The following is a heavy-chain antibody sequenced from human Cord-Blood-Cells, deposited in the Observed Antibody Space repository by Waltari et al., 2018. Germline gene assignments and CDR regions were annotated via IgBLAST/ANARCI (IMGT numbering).Heavy chain of an antibody. CDR2: INQSGST. Sequence: QVQLQQWGAGLLKPSETLSLTCAVYGGSFSGYYWSWIRQPPGKGLEWIGEINQSGSTNYNPSLKSRVTIAVDTSKNQFSLKRSSVTAADTAVYYCAARYCSGGSCSPERRYFDYWGQGTLVTVSS. V-gene: IGHV4-34*01. D-gene: IGHD2-15*01. CDR3: AARYCSGGSCSPERRYFDY. J-gene: IGHJ4*02. CDR1: GGSFSGYY.